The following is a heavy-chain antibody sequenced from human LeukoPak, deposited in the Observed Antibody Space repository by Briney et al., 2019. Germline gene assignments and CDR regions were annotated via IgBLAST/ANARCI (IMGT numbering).Heavy chain of an antibody. V-gene: IGHV1-24*01. CDR3: AKTYPGVAAAGRVLGY. CDR2: LDPEDGET. Sequence: ASVKVSCKVSGYTLTELSMHWVRQAPGKGLEWMGGLDPEDGETIYAQKFQGTVTMAEDTSTDTAYMELSSLRSEDTAVYYCAKTYPGVAAAGRVLGYWGQGTLVTVSS. J-gene: IGHJ4*02. D-gene: IGHD6-13*01. CDR1: GYTLTELS.